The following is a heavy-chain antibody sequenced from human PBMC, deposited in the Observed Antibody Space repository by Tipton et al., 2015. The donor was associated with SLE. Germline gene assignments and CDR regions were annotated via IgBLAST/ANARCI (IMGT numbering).Heavy chain of an antibody. CDR2: ISGSGSKT. Sequence: LVQSGGGLVKPGGSLRVSCAAPGFSFSTYSMSWVRQAPGKGLEWVSGISGSGSKTYYADSVIGRFTMSRDNSKNSLYLQMSNLRAEDTAVYYCARDLGIAVAALDYWGQGTLVTVSS. D-gene: IGHD6-19*01. CDR3: ARDLGIAVAALDY. J-gene: IGHJ4*02. V-gene: IGHV3-23*04. CDR1: GFSFSTYS.